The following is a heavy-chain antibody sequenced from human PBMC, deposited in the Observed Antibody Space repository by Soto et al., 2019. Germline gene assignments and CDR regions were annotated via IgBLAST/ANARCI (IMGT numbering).Heavy chain of an antibody. D-gene: IGHD6-13*01. V-gene: IGHV3-21*05. J-gene: IGHJ4*02. CDR2: ITPSSTYI. CDR3: ARDLLSSLVSFDY. CDR1: GFTFKTYS. Sequence: GGFLRLSCSTSGFTFKTYSMNWVRQAPGKGLEWVSYITPSSTYIYYADSVKGRFTISRDNAQNSLYLQMNSLRDEDTAVYYCARDLLSSLVSFDYWGQGTLVTV.